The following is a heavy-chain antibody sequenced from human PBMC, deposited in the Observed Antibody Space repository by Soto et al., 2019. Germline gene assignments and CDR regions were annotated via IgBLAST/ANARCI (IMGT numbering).Heavy chain of an antibody. V-gene: IGHV1-46*01. CDR2: VNPSGGHT. CDR1: GDTFTDYY. J-gene: IGHJ4*02. D-gene: IGHD2-21*02. Sequence: QVQLMQSGAEVKKPGASVKVSCKASGDTFTDYYIHWVRQAPGQGLEWMGTVNPSGGHTTYAQHFLGRRTMTRDTSTSTLYMELTTLTSDYTAIYYCARGGHVVVVTAALDYWGQGTLVTVSS. CDR3: ARGGHVVVVTAALDY.